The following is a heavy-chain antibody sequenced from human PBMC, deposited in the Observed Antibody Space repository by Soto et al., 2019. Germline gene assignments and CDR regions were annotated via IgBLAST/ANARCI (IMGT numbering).Heavy chain of an antibody. D-gene: IGHD1-1*01. V-gene: IGHV3-53*01. J-gene: IGHJ3*01. CDR1: GFTISGKKY. CDR3: ATWHERENAYYV. CDR2: LYDLDGS. Sequence: DVQLVESGGGLIQPGESLRLSCAASGFTISGKKYVAWVRQAPGKGLEWVSALYDLDGSFYAASVKGRFTTSSDSSKTTVYLRMNDLRPDDTAVYYCATWHERENAYYVWGQGTMVTVSS.